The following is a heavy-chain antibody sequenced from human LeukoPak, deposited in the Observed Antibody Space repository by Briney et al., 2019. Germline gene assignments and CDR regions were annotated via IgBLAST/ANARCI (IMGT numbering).Heavy chain of an antibody. J-gene: IGHJ4*02. CDR2: IYHRGTT. CDR3: ARGLLRGVSDY. Sequence: SGTLSLTCAVSGDSINTNYWWTWVRQPPGKELERIGEIYHRGTTNYNPSLKSRVTISVDKSKNQFSLNLNSVTAADTAVYYCARGLLRGVSDYWGQGTLVTVSS. CDR1: GDSINTNYW. D-gene: IGHD3-10*01. V-gene: IGHV4-4*02.